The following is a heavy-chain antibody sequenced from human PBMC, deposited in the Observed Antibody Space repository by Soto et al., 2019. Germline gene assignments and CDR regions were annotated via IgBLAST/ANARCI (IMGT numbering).Heavy chain of an antibody. CDR2: ISWDSGRI. V-gene: IGHV3-9*01. CDR3: AKARLWGGDGYNSYYYNAMDV. Sequence: EMQLVESGGGLVQPGRSLRLSCAASGITFDDYAMYWVRHGPGKGQEWVSGISWDSGRIGYADSVKGRFTISRDNAKISLYLQMNSLRPEDTALYYCAKARLWGGDGYNSYYYNAMDVWGQGTTVTVSS. CDR1: GITFDDYA. J-gene: IGHJ6*02. D-gene: IGHD3-16*01.